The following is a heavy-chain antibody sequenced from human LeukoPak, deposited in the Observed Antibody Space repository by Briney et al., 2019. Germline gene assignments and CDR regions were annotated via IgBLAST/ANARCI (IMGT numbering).Heavy chain of an antibody. CDR2: IYYSGST. CDR1: GRSISSYY. V-gene: IGHV4-59*08. J-gene: IGHJ4*02. CDR3: ARRYSSSWYSYFDY. Sequence: SETLSLTCTVSGRSISSYYWSWIRQPPGRGLEWIGYIYYSGSTNYNPSLKSRVTISVDTSKNQFSLKLSSVTAADTAVYYCARRYSSSWYSYFDYWGQGTLVTVSS. D-gene: IGHD6-13*01.